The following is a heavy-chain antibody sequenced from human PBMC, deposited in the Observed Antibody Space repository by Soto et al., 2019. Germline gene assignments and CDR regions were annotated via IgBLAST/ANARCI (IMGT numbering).Heavy chain of an antibody. CDR3: ARVREPLTGGPWFDP. CDR1: GGSFSGYY. D-gene: IGHD1-26*01. J-gene: IGHJ5*02. V-gene: IGHV4-34*01. CDR2: INHSGST. Sequence: QVQLQQWGAGLLKPSETLSLTCAVYGGSFSGYYWSWIRQPPGKGLEWIGEINHSGSTNSNPSLKRRVTISVDTSKNQFSLKLSSVTAADTAVYYCARVREPLTGGPWFDPWGQGTLVTVSS.